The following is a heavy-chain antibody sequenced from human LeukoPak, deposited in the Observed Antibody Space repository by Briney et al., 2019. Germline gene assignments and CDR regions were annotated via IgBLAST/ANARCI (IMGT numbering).Heavy chain of an antibody. D-gene: IGHD1-14*01. J-gene: IGHJ3*01. Sequence: GGSLRLSCAASGFNLSSYLMSWVRQAPGRGLEWVANIKKDGSEENYLDSVKGRFTVSRDNAKNSLYLQMNSLRGEDTAIYYCARSNPNRNALDLWGQGTMVTISS. CDR1: GFNLSSYL. CDR2: IKKDGSEE. V-gene: IGHV3-7*01. CDR3: ARSNPNRNALDL.